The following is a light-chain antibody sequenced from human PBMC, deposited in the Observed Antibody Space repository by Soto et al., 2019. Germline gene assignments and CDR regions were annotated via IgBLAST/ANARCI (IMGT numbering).Light chain of an antibody. CDR3: SSYTSSSTRV. Sequence: QSALTQPASVSGSPGQSITISCTGTSSDVGGYNYVSWYQQHPGKAPKLMIYEVINRHSGVSNRFSGSKSGNTASLTISGRQAEDEADYYCSSYTSSSTRVFGTGTKLTVL. J-gene: IGLJ1*01. CDR2: EVI. V-gene: IGLV2-14*01. CDR1: SSDVGGYNY.